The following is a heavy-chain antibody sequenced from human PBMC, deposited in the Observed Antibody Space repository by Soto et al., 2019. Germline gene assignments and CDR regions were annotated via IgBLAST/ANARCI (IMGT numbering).Heavy chain of an antibody. J-gene: IGHJ5*02. D-gene: IGHD6-19*01. CDR3: ARRHLAVAVSPWFDP. CDR1: GSSITDSEMG. Sequence: HVTLKESGPVLVKPTEPITLRCTDYGSSITDSEMGVSWIRQPPRQPLEWLAHIDSSGEKAYRTFLKISLAISKDASKSQIVLTRTNMDPADTATYYCARRHLAVAVSPWFDPWGQGIPVTVSS. V-gene: IGHV2-26*01. CDR2: IDSSGEK.